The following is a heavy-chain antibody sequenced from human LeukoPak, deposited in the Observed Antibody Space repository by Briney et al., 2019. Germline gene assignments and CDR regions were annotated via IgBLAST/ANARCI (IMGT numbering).Heavy chain of an antibody. CDR2: IWYDGSNK. CDR1: GFTFSNYG. J-gene: IGHJ1*01. CDR3: ATTASRGPQSAEYFQY. Sequence: PGRSLRLSCAASGFTFSNYGVHWVRQAPGKGLEWVAVIWYDGSNKYCSDSVRGRFTISRDNSKNTLYLQMNSLRAEDTAVYYCATTASRGPQSAEYFQYWGQGTLVTVSS. V-gene: IGHV3-33*01.